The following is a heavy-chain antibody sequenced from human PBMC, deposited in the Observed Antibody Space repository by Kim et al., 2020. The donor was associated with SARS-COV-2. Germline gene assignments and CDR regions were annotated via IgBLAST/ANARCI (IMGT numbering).Heavy chain of an antibody. D-gene: IGHD5-12*01. CDR2: IYYSGST. CDR1: GGSISSSSYY. CDR3: ARDLTNAYGKYSARAFDI. J-gene: IGHJ3*02. Sequence: SETLSLTCTVSGGSISSSSYYWGWIRQPPGKGLEWIGSIYYSGSTYYNPSLKSRVTISVDTSKNQFSLKLSSVTAADTAVYYCARDLTNAYGKYSARAFDIWGQGTMVTVSS. V-gene: IGHV4-39*07.